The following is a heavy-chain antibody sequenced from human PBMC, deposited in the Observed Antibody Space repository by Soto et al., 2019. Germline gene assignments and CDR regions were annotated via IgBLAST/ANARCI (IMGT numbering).Heavy chain of an antibody. CDR1: GYTFTSYG. V-gene: IGHV1-18*01. CDR3: ARGYCSGGSCYFGRHDAFDI. CDR2: ISAYNGNT. D-gene: IGHD2-15*01. J-gene: IGHJ3*02. Sequence: QVQLVQSGAEVKTPGASVKVSCKASGYTFTSYGISWVRQAPGHGLEWMGWISAYNGNTNYAQKLQGRVTMTTDTSTSTAYMELRSRRSDYTAVYYCARGYCSGGSCYFGRHDAFDIWGQGTMVTVSS.